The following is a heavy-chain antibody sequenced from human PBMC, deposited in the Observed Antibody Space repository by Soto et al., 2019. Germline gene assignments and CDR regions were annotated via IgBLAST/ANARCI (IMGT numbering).Heavy chain of an antibody. V-gene: IGHV4-34*01. J-gene: IGHJ6*03. Sequence: QVQLQQWGAEVVKTSETLSLTCTVSGGSFSGYYWNWIRQSPGKGLEWIAEIIHTGSTHYNPSLRSRVTISLDTSRNQISLSLTSVTAADTAVYYCARGAIPDYRRFMDVWGKGTTVTVSS. CDR3: ARGAIPDYRRFMDV. D-gene: IGHD3-16*01. CDR2: IIHTGST. CDR1: GGSFSGYY.